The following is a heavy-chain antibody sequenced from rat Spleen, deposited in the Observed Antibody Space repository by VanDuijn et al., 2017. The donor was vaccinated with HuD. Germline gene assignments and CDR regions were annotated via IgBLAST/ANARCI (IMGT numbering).Heavy chain of an antibody. J-gene: IGHJ2*01. V-gene: IGHV5-22*01. Sequence: EVQLVESGGGLVQPGRSLKLSCAASGFTFSDYYMAWVRQAPKKGLEWVASISYEGTSAYFGDSVKGRFTISRDNAKNTLYLQMNSLRSEDTATYYCATSWEDHFDYWGQGVMVTVSS. D-gene: IGHD5-1*01. CDR1: GFTFSDYY. CDR3: ATSWEDHFDY. CDR2: ISYEGTSA.